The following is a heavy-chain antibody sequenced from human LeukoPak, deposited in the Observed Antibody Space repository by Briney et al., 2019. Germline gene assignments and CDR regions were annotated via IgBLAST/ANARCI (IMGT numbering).Heavy chain of an antibody. D-gene: IGHD3-22*01. CDR2: ISWNSGNI. Sequence: GGSLRLSCAASGFTFDDYAMHWVRQAPGKGLEWVSGISWNSGNIAYADSVKGRLTISRDNAKNSLYLQMNSLRTEDTALYYCTKGQDSMIVVVPTIWGQGTMVTVSS. CDR3: TKGQDSMIVVVPTI. J-gene: IGHJ3*02. CDR1: GFTFDDYA. V-gene: IGHV3-9*01.